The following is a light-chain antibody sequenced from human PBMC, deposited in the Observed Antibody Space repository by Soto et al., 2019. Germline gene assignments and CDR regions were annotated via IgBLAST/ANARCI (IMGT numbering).Light chain of an antibody. CDR2: GAS. Sequence: EIVLTQSPGTLSLSPGERATLSCRASQSVSSSYLAWYQQKPGQAPRLLIYGASSRATGIPDRFSGSGSGTDFTLTISRLEPEDFAVYYCHQYGTSQSFGQGTKVEIK. J-gene: IGKJ1*01. CDR1: QSVSSSY. CDR3: HQYGTSQS. V-gene: IGKV3-20*01.